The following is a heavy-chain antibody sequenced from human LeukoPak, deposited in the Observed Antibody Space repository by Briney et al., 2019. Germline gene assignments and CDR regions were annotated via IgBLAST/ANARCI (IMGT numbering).Heavy chain of an antibody. CDR1: GFTSGSYS. V-gene: IGHV3-7*01. CDR3: ARALVEQWLARFDY. Sequence: PGGSLRLSCAASGFTSGSYSMNWVRQAPGKGLEWVANIKQDGSEKYYVDSVKGRFTISRDNARNSLYLQMNSLRAEDTAVYYCARALVEQWLARFDYWGQGTLVTVSS. J-gene: IGHJ4*02. D-gene: IGHD6-19*01. CDR2: IKQDGSEK.